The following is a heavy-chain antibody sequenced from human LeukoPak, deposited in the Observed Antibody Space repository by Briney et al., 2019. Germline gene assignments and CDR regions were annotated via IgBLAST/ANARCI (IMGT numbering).Heavy chain of an antibody. CDR1: GGSFSGYY. D-gene: IGHD3-9*01. CDR2: INHSGST. J-gene: IGHJ5*02. Sequence: SETLSLTCAVYGGSFSGYYWSWIRQPPGKGLEWIGEINHSGSTNYNPSLKSRVTISVDTSKNQFSLKLSSVTAADTAVYYCARGPYYDILTGYSKYNWFDPWGQGTLVTVSS. CDR3: ARGPYYDILTGYSKYNWFDP. V-gene: IGHV4-34*01.